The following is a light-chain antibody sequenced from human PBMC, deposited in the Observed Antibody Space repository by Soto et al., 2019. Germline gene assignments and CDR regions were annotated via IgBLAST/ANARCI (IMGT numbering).Light chain of an antibody. CDR2: GNS. Sequence: QSVLTQPPSVSGAPGQRVTISCTGGSSNIGAGYDVHWYQQLPGTAPKLLISGNSNRPSGVPDRFSGSKSGPSASLAITGLQAEDEADYYCHSYVSSLSALYVFGTGTKLTVL. V-gene: IGLV1-40*01. CDR3: HSYVSSLSALYV. CDR1: SSNIGAGYD. J-gene: IGLJ1*01.